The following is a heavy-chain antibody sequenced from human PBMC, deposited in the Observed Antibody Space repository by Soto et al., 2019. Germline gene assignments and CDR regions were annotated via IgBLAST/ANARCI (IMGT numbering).Heavy chain of an antibody. CDR2: IKQDGSEK. CDR1: GFTFSSYW. CDR3: ARDKAVNQLLFYYYGMDV. V-gene: IGHV3-7*03. D-gene: IGHD2-2*01. J-gene: IGHJ6*02. Sequence: PGGSLRLSCAASGFTFSSYWMSWVRQAPGKGLEWLANIKQDGSEKYYVDSVKGRFTISRDNAKNSLYLQMNSLRAEDTAVYYCARDKAVNQLLFYYYGMDVWGQGTTVTVSS.